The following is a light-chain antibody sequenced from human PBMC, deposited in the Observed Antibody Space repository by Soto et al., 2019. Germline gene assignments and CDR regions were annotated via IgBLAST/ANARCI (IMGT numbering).Light chain of an antibody. CDR1: SSDVGGYNY. J-gene: IGLJ1*01. CDR2: EVS. V-gene: IGLV2-14*01. Sequence: QSVLTQPASVSGSPGQAMTISCTGTSSDVGGYNYVSWYQQHPGKAPKLMIYEVSYRPSGVSNRFSGSKSGNTASLTISGLQAEDEADDYCSSYSSTSTRIFGIGTKVTVL. CDR3: SSYSSTSTRI.